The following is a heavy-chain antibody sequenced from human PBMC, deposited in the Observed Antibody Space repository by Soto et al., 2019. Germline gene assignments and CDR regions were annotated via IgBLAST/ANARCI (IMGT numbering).Heavy chain of an antibody. CDR1: GGSISSSNYY. Sequence: PSETLSLTCTVSGGSISSSNYYWGWIRQSPGKGLEWIGSINYSGNTYYNPSLTGRVTISVDTSQNQFSMKLSSVTAADTAVYYCARARSGWYRHYFDYWGQGTLVTVSS. D-gene: IGHD6-19*01. CDR2: INYSGNT. CDR3: ARARSGWYRHYFDY. J-gene: IGHJ4*02. V-gene: IGHV4-39*01.